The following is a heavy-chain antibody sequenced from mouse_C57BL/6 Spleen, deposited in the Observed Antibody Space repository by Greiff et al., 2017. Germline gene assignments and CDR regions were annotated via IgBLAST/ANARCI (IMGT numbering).Heavy chain of an antibody. D-gene: IGHD2-4*01. Sequence: EVQLQQSGPELVKPGASVKISCKASGYTFTDYYMNWVKQSHGKSLEWIGDINPNNGGTSYNQKFKGKATLTVDKSSSTAYMELRSLTSEDSAVYYCARALYYDYFFAYWGQGTLVTVSA. CDR3: ARALYYDYFFAY. V-gene: IGHV1-26*01. J-gene: IGHJ3*01. CDR1: GYTFTDYY. CDR2: INPNNGGT.